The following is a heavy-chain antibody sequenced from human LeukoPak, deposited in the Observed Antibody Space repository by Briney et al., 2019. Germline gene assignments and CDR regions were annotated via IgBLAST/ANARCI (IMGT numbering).Heavy chain of an antibody. CDR3: AREGQQRADDY. CDR1: GFTFSSYS. V-gene: IGHV3-21*01. D-gene: IGHD6-25*01. J-gene: IGHJ4*02. Sequence: GGSLRLSCAASGFTFSSYSMNWVRQAPGKGLEWVSSISSSSSYIYYADSVKGRFTVSRDNAKNSLYLQMNSLRAEDTAVYYCAREGQQRADDYWGQGTLVTVSS. CDR2: ISSSSSYI.